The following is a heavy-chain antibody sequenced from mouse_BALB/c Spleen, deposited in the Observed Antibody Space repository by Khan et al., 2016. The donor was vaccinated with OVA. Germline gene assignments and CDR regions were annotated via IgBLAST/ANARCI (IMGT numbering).Heavy chain of an antibody. V-gene: IGHV2-2*02. CDR1: GFSLNNYS. Sequence: QVQLQQSGPGLVQPSQSLSITCTVSGFSLNNYSVHWVRQSPGKGLEWLGVIWSAGSTDYNAAFISRMTISKDNSRNQIFFRMNSLQPNDTAIYXWARRGYDYGRGALFAYWGQGTLVTVSA. CDR3: ARRGYDYGRGALFAY. CDR2: IWSAGST. J-gene: IGHJ3*01. D-gene: IGHD2-4*01.